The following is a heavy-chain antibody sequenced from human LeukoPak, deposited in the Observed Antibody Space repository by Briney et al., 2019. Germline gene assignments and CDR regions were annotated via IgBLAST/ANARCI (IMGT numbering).Heavy chain of an antibody. V-gene: IGHV3-23*01. CDR2: ISGSGGST. CDR1: GFTFSSYW. D-gene: IGHD2-2*02. J-gene: IGHJ4*02. Sequence: GGSLRLSCAASGFTFSSYWMSWVRQAPGKGLEWVSAISGSGGSTYYADSVKGRFTISRDNSKNTLYLQMNSLRAEDTAVYYCAKALRGIVVVPAAIYWGQGTLVTVSS. CDR3: AKALRGIVVVPAAIY.